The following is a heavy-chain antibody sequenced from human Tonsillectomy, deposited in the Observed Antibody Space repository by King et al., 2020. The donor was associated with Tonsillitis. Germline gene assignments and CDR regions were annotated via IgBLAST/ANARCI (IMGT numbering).Heavy chain of an antibody. J-gene: IGHJ4*02. CDR1: GFSVSGNY. CDR3: ARGGGNGFSFEDYFDY. CDR2: IHNSGLT. D-gene: IGHD5-18*01. Sequence: VQLVESGGGVIQAGGSLRLSCAVSGFSVSGNYMSWVRQAPGKGLEWVAVIHNSGLTYSADSVKGRLTISRDSSKNTLYLQMNNLRAEDTAVYYCARGGGNGFSFEDYFDYWGQGTLVTVSS. V-gene: IGHV3-53*01.